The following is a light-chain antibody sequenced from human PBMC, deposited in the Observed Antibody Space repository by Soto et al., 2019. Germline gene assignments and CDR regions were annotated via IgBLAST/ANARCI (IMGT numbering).Light chain of an antibody. CDR2: EVS. Sequence: QSVLTQPASVSGSPGQSITISCTGTSSDVEIYNFVSWYQQHLGRAPKFVIYEVSKRPSGISNRFSGSKSGNTASLTISGLQPEDEADYYCCSYASNSAYVFGTGTKVTVL. J-gene: IGLJ1*01. CDR1: SSDVEIYNF. V-gene: IGLV2-23*02. CDR3: CSYASNSAYV.